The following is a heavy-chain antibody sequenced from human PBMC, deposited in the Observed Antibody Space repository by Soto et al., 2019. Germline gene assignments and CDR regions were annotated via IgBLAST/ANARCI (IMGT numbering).Heavy chain of an antibody. CDR1: GYIFIHCF. CDR2: INPSSGTT. CDR3: ARSLGETTSLFDY. J-gene: IGHJ4*02. D-gene: IGHD1-26*01. V-gene: IGHV1-46*01. Sequence: QVQLVQSGAEMKQPGASVKLSCQASGYIFIHCFMHWVRQAPGQGLEWMGGINPSSGTTTYAQKFQGRVTVTRDTSTSTVYMELSSLGSGDTAMYYCARSLGETTSLFDYRGQGSLVTVS.